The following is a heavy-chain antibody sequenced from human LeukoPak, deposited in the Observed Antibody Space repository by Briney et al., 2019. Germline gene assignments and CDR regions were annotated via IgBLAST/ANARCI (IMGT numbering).Heavy chain of an antibody. J-gene: IGHJ4*02. CDR3: AGDLSGSYYNYYFDY. CDR2: IYYSGST. Sequence: SETLSLTCTVSGGSISSSSYYWGWIRQPPGKGLGWIGRIYYSGSTYYNPSLKSRVTISVDTSKNQFSLKLSSVTAADTAVYYCAGDLSGSYYNYYFDYWGQGTLVTVSS. D-gene: IGHD3-10*01. V-gene: IGHV4-39*07. CDR1: GGSISSSSYY.